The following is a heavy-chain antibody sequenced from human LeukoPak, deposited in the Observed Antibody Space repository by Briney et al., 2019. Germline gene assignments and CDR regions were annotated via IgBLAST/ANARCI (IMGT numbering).Heavy chain of an antibody. CDR2: ISSSSSTI. CDR1: GFTFINAW. Sequence: GGSLRLSCAASGFTFINAWMAWVRQAPGKGLEWVSYISSSSSTIYYADSVKGRFTISRDNAKNSLYLQMNSLRAEDTVVYYCARDRGYCSGGSCYYEGGATDYWGQGTLVTVSS. CDR3: ARDRGYCSGGSCYYEGGATDY. D-gene: IGHD2-15*01. J-gene: IGHJ4*02. V-gene: IGHV3-48*01.